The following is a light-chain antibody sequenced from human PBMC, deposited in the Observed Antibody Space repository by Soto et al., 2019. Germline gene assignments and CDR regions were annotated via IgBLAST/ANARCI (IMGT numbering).Light chain of an antibody. CDR3: QHYDSLPIT. CDR1: QSVSNNY. J-gene: IGKJ5*01. Sequence: EIVLTQSPVTLSLSPGERGTLSRRASQSVSNNYLAWYQQKPGQAPRLLIYGASNRATGIPDRFSGSGSGTDFTLTISRLETEDFAVFYCQHYDSLPITFGQGTRLEIK. CDR2: GAS. V-gene: IGKV3-20*01.